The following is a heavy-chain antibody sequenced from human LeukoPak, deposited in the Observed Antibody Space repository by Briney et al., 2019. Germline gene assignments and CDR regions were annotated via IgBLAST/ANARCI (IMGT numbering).Heavy chain of an antibody. CDR3: ARGDIVVVPAAPDY. V-gene: IGHV3-7*01. CDR1: GFTFSSYW. CDR2: IKQDGSEK. J-gene: IGHJ4*02. Sequence: PGGSLRLSCAASGFTFSSYWMSWVRQAPGKGLEWVANIKQDGSEKYYVDSVKGRFTISRDNAKNSLYLQMNSLRAEDTAVYYCARGDIVVVPAAPDYWGQGTLVTVSS. D-gene: IGHD2-2*01.